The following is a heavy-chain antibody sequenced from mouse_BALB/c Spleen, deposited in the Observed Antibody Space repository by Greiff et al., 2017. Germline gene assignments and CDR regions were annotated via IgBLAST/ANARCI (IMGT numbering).Heavy chain of an antibody. CDR1: GFAFSSYD. J-gene: IGHJ2*01. D-gene: IGHD2-3*01. V-gene: IGHV5-12-1*01. Sequence: EVHLVESGGGLVKPGGSLKLSCAASGFAFSSYDMSWVRQTPEKRLEWVAYISSGGGSTYYPDTVKGRFTISRDNAKNTLYLQMSSLKSEDTAMYYCARHGDGYYVGYFDYWGQGTTLTVSS. CDR3: ARHGDGYYVGYFDY. CDR2: ISSGGGST.